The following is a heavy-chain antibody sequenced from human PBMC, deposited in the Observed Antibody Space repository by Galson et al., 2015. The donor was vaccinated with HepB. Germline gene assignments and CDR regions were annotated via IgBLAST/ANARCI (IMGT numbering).Heavy chain of an antibody. V-gene: IGHV1-69*02. CDR2: IIPILGIA. CDR3: ARCGGDCYSAFDY. D-gene: IGHD2-21*02. J-gene: IGHJ4*02. CDR1: GGTFSSYT. Sequence: SVKVSCKASGGTFSSYTISWVRQAPGQGLEWMGRIIPILGIANYAQKFQGRVTITADKSTSTAYMELSSLRSEDTAVYYCARCGGDCYSAFDYWGQGTLVTVSS.